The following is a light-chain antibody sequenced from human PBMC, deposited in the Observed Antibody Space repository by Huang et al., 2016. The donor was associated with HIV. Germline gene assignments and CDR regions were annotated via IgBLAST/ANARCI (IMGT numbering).Light chain of an antibody. J-gene: IGKJ4*01. CDR1: QGISNS. V-gene: IGKV1-NL1*01. CDR3: QQYYGTPLT. CDR2: SVS. Sequence: DIQMTQSPYSLSASVGDRVTITCRASQGISNSLAWYQQKPGRAPKLLLFSVSRLESGVPSMFRGVGSGTDYTLTITSLQPEDFATYYCQQYYGTPLTFGGGTKVEIK.